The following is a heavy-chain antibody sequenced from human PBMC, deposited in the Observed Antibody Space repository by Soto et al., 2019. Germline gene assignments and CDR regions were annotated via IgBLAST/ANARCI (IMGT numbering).Heavy chain of an antibody. CDR1: GCTFSSYG. D-gene: IGHD3-10*01. CDR2: ISGSSSYI. V-gene: IGHV3-21*06. J-gene: IGHJ4*02. CDR3: ARDHENYRHFDY. Sequence: GGSLRLSCAASGCTFSSYGMSWVRQAPGKGLEWVSYISGSSSYIYYADSVKGRLTISRDNAKSSLYLQMNSLRAEVTAVYYCARDHENYRHFDYWGQGTLVTVSS.